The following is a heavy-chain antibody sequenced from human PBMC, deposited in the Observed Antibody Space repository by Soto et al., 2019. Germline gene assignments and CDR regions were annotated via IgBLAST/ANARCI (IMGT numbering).Heavy chain of an antibody. CDR2: IDAAGSST. CDR3: ARDQTVTGPSTFDY. V-gene: IGHV3-74*01. CDR1: GFTFSSYW. Sequence: GGSLRLSCAVSGFTFSSYWMHWVRQAPGKGLVWVSRIDAAGSSTIYADAVEGRFTISRDNAKNTLYLQMNSLRAEDTAVYYCARDQTVTGPSTFDYCGQGTLVTVSS. D-gene: IGHD6-19*01. J-gene: IGHJ4*02.